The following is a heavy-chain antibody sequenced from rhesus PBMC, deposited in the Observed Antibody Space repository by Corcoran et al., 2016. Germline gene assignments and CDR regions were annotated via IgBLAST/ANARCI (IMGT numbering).Heavy chain of an antibody. D-gene: IGHD5-42*01. CDR1: GGSISGGYG. Sequence: QVQLQESGPGLVKPSETLSLTCAVSGGSISGGYGWSWIRQPPGKGLEWIGHIFGSIGSTYYNPSLKSRVTISKYTSKNQFSLKLSSVTAADTAVYYCARRGYSGYSYFFDYWGQGVLVTVSS. CDR3: ARRGYSGYSYFFDY. V-gene: IGHV4S7*01. CDR2: IFGSIGST. J-gene: IGHJ4*01.